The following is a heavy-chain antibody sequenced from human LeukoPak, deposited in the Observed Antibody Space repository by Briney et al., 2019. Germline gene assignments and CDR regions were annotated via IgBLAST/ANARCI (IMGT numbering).Heavy chain of an antibody. Sequence: SETLSLTCTVSGGSISSSSYYWGWIRQPPGKGLEWIGSIYYSGGTYYNPSLKSRVTISVDTSKNQFSLKLSSVTAADTAVYYCARLDRVVSDYWGQGTLVTVSS. J-gene: IGHJ4*02. V-gene: IGHV4-39*01. D-gene: IGHD3-3*01. CDR2: IYYSGGT. CDR1: GGSISSSSYY. CDR3: ARLDRVVSDY.